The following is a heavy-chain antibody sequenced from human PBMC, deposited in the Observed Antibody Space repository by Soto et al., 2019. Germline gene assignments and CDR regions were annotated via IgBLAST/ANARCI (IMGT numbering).Heavy chain of an antibody. Sequence: SETLSLTCTVSGGSISMPTYYWGWIRQPPGKGLEWIGTSRYSGSTYYNPSLKSRVTISVDTSKNQFSLKLTSVTATDTAVYYCARHLERRSWYYYYMDVWGKGTTVTVSS. CDR3: ARHLERRSWYYYYMDV. CDR1: GGSISMPTYY. D-gene: IGHD1-1*01. J-gene: IGHJ6*03. CDR2: SRYSGST. V-gene: IGHV4-39*01.